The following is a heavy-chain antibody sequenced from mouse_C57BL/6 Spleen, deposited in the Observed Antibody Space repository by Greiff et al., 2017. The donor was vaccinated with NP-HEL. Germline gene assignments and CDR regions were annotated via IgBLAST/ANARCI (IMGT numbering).Heavy chain of an antibody. CDR1: GFTIKNTY. J-gene: IGHJ1*03. CDR2: IDPANGNT. V-gene: IGHV14-3*01. D-gene: IGHD1-2*01. CDR3: ASNHHYYGRYFDV. Sequence: EVQLQESVAELVRPGASVKLSCTASGFTIKNTYMHWVQQRPEQGLEWIGRIDPANGNTKYAPKFQGKATITADTSSNTAYLQLSSLTSEDTAIYYCASNHHYYGRYFDVWGKGTTVTVSS.